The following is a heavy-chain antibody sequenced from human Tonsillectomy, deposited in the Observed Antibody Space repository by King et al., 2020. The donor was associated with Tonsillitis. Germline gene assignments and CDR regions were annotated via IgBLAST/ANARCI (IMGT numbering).Heavy chain of an antibody. CDR3: AKDIRQGDFWSGYLIS. V-gene: IGHV3-43*02. CDR1: GFTFDDYA. CDR2: ISGDGGST. D-gene: IGHD3-3*01. J-gene: IGHJ5*02. Sequence: VQLVESGGGVVQPGGSLRLSCAASGFTFDDYAMHWVRQAPGKGLEWVSLISGDGGSTDYGDSAKGRITISRDNSKNSLYLEMNSLRTEDTALYYCAKDIRQGDFWSGYLISWGQGTLVTVSS.